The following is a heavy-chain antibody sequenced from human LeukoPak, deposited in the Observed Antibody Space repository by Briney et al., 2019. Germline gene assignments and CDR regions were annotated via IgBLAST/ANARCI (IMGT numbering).Heavy chain of an antibody. CDR2: IYSAGSP. J-gene: IGHJ5*01. CDR3: ARGRSGRPGLFDS. D-gene: IGHD1-1*01. V-gene: IGHV3-53*01. Sequence: GGSLRLSCAASGLTVSDSYMNWVRQAPGKGREWVSVIYSAGSPYYTDSVKGRFTISRDKSKNTLYLQMNSLRAEDTAVYYCARGRSGRPGLFDSWGQGTLVTVSS. CDR1: GLTVSDSY.